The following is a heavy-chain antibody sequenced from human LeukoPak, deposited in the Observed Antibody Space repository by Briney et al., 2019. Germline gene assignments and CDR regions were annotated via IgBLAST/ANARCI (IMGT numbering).Heavy chain of an antibody. CDR2: ISYDGSNK. CDR1: GFTFSSYA. D-gene: IGHD6-19*01. Sequence: GGSLRLSCAASGFTFSSYAMHWVRQAPGKGLEWVAVISYDGSNKYYADSVKGRLTISRDNSKNTLYLQMNSLRAEDTAVYYCARVPGSSSGWYLGYWGQGTLVTVSS. CDR3: ARVPGSSSGWYLGY. J-gene: IGHJ4*02. V-gene: IGHV3-30*04.